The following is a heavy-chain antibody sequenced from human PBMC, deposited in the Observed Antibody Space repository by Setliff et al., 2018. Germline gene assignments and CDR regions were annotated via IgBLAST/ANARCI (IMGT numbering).Heavy chain of an antibody. J-gene: IGHJ4*01. CDR1: GITISNNF. D-gene: IGHD2-8*01. CDR3: VKGTNVVMVYTGFDH. Sequence: GGSLRLSCVVSGITISNNFWSWVRQAPGKGLEWVSIIFNDGSTYYADSVKGRFTISRDISKNTLFLQMSSLRAADTAVYYCVKGTNVVMVYTGFDHWGQGTLVTVSS. V-gene: IGHV3-53*01. CDR2: IFNDGST.